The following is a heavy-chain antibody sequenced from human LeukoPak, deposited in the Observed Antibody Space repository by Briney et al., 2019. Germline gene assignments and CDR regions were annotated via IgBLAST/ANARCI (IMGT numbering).Heavy chain of an antibody. D-gene: IGHD6-19*01. J-gene: IGHJ3*02. CDR3: ARDSNPSGWYSADAFDI. CDR1: GFTFSSYW. CDR2: IKQDGSEK. Sequence: PGGSLRLSCAASGFTFSSYWMSWVRQAPGKGLEWVANIKQDGSEKYYVDSVKGRFTISRDNAKNSLYLQMNSLRAEDTAVYYCARDSNPSGWYSADAFDIWGQGTMVTVSS. V-gene: IGHV3-7*01.